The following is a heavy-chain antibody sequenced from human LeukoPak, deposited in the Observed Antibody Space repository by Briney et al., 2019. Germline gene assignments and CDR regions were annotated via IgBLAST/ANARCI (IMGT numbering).Heavy chain of an antibody. V-gene: IGHV3-30*01. Sequence: GGSLRFSCAASGFTFSSYAMHWVRQAPGKGLEWVAVISYDGSNKYYADSVKGRFTISRDNSKNTLYLQMNSLRAEDTAVYYCARDAGYCSGGSCYWFDPWGQGTLVTVSS. CDR3: ARDAGYCSGGSCYWFDP. CDR2: ISYDGSNK. J-gene: IGHJ5*02. D-gene: IGHD2-15*01. CDR1: GFTFSSYA.